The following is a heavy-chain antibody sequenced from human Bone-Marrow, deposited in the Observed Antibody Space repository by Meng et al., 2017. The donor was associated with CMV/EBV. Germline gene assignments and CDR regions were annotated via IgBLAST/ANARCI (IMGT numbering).Heavy chain of an antibody. J-gene: IGHJ4*02. D-gene: IGHD2-8*01. CDR2: IRYDGNNK. Sequence: GGSLRLSCAASGFIFTSHGMHWVRQAPGKGLEWVSFIRYDGNNKYYADSVRGRFTVSRDNSKNTLYLQMDSLRVEDTAVYYCAREAQLSYAGSFQVDYWGQGMLVPSPQ. CDR3: AREAQLSYAGSFQVDY. CDR1: GFIFTSHG. V-gene: IGHV3-30*02.